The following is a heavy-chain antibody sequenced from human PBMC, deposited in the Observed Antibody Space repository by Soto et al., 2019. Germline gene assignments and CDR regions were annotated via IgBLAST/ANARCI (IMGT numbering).Heavy chain of an antibody. Sequence: SETLSLTCAVYGGSFSGYYLSWIRQPPGKGLEWIGEINHSGSTNYNPSLKSRVTISVDTSKNQFSLKLSSVTAADTAVYYCARNVKGTRHYYYYYMDVWGKGTTVTVSS. CDR2: INHSGST. V-gene: IGHV4-34*01. D-gene: IGHD2-2*01. CDR1: GGSFSGYY. CDR3: ARNVKGTRHYYYYYMDV. J-gene: IGHJ6*03.